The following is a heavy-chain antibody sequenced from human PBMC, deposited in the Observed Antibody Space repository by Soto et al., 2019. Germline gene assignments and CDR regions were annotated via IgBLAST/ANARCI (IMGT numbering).Heavy chain of an antibody. Sequence: LSLTCTVPGGSISSGGYYWSWIRQHPGKGLEWIGYIYYSGSTYYNPSLKSRVTISVDTSKNQFSMKLSSVTAADTAVYYCARDRSMVRGNYYYYGMDVWGQGTTVTVSS. CDR3: ARDRSMVRGNYYYYGMDV. D-gene: IGHD3-10*01. CDR2: IYYSGST. J-gene: IGHJ6*02. CDR1: GGSISSGGYY. V-gene: IGHV4-31*03.